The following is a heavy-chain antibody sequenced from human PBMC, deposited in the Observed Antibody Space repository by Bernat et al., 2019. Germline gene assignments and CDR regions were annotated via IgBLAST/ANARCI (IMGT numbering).Heavy chain of an antibody. D-gene: IGHD3-10*01. CDR2: ISWNSGSI. V-gene: IGHV3-9*01. CDR1: GFTFDDYA. Sequence: EVQLVESGGGLVQPGRSLRLSCAPSGFTFDDYAMHWVRQAPGKGLEWVSGISWNSGSIGYADSVKGRFTISRDNAKNSLYLQMNSLRPQDTALYYCARELGTYYYGSGIDYWGQGTLVTVSS. J-gene: IGHJ4*02. CDR3: ARELGTYYYGSGIDY.